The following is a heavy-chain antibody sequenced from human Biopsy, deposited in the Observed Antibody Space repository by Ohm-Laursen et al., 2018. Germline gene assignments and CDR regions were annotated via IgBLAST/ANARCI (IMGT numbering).Heavy chain of an antibody. V-gene: IGHV1-2*02. J-gene: IGHJ3*01. Sequence: AVKVSCKGSGYAVNDYFLHWLRQAPGQGPEWMGWISPNSGKTNYAQKFQGRVTMTTDTSTSTVYLELRRLISDDTAVYYCARDIMNRIAGLVARSDVFDVWGQGTLVTVSS. CDR3: ARDIMNRIAGLVARSDVFDV. CDR2: ISPNSGKT. CDR1: GYAVNDYF. D-gene: IGHD3-16*01.